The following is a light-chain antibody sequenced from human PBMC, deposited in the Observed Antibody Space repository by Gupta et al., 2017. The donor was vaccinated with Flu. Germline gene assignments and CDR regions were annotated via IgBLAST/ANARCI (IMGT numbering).Light chain of an antibody. CDR3: QQYQNFPPT. J-gene: IGKJ2*01. CDR1: QGISTW. Sequence: DIQLTQSPSSLSAAVGDRVNISCRASQGISTWLAWFQQKPEKAPKSLIYDASRVHSGVPSRFNGSGSGADFTLTISSRQPEDFGKYYCQQYQNFPPTFGQGTXLEIK. CDR2: DAS. V-gene: IGKV1D-16*01.